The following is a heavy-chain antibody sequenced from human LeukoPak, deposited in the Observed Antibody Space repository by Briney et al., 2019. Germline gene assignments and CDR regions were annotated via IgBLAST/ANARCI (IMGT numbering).Heavy chain of an antibody. J-gene: IGHJ4*02. CDR1: GFTVSSNY. Sequence: GGSLRLSCAASGFTVSSNYTSWVRQAPGKGLEWVSVIYSGGSTYYADSVKGRFTISRDNSKNTLYLQMNSLRAEDTAVYYCARVASSSGWLTHLNYFDYWGQGTLVTVSS. V-gene: IGHV3-53*01. CDR3: ARVASSSGWLTHLNYFDY. CDR2: IYSGGST. D-gene: IGHD6-19*01.